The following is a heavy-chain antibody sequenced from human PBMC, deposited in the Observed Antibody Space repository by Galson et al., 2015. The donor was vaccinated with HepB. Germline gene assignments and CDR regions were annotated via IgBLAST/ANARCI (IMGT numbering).Heavy chain of an antibody. D-gene: IGHD2-15*01. CDR3: VRDAGRYCSGASCYPGYDY. CDR2: MSTYNGNT. Sequence: SVKVSCKGSGYTFISYGVIWVRQAPGQGLEWMGWMSTYNGNTKYAQKFQGRVTMTTDTCTSTAYMDLRSLRSDDTAVYYGVRDAGRYCSGASCYPGYDYWGQGTLVTVSS. V-gene: IGHV1-18*01. CDR1: GYTFISYG. J-gene: IGHJ4*02.